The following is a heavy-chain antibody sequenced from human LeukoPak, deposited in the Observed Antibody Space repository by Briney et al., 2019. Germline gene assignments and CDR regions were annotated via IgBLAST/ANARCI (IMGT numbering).Heavy chain of an antibody. CDR2: IHYSGTT. CDR3: ASLTRTMGFDP. Sequence: SETLSLTCTVSDDSISSSSYYWVWIRQPPGKGLEWMGYIHYSGTTYYNPSLQSRVTISVDTSKNQFSLRLSSVTAADTAVYYCASLTRTMGFDPWGQGTLVTVSS. J-gene: IGHJ5*02. V-gene: IGHV4-39*07. D-gene: IGHD1-20*01. CDR1: DDSISSSSYY.